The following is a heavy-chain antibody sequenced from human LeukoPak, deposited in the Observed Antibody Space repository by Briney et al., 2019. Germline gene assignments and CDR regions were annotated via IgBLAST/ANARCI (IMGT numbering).Heavy chain of an antibody. CDR3: TRHSTSGDYGVDY. CDR2: IRSKANSYAT. CDR1: GFTFSGSA. D-gene: IGHD4-17*01. Sequence: GGSLRLSCAASGFTFSGSAMHWVRQASGKGLEWVGRIRSKANSYATAYAASVKGRFTISRDDSKNTAYLQMNSLKTEDTAVYYCTRHSTSGDYGVDYWGQGTLVTVSS. V-gene: IGHV3-73*01. J-gene: IGHJ4*02.